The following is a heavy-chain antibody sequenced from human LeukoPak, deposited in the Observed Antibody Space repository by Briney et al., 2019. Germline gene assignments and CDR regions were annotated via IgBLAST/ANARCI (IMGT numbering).Heavy chain of an antibody. CDR2: ISSSSSTI. Sequence: GGSLRLSCVASGFTFSPHSTNWVRQAPGKGLEWVSYISSSSSTIYYADSVKGRFTISRDNAKNSLYLQTNSLRAEDTALYYCARKGYYGSGTYLDYWGQGTLVTVSS. D-gene: IGHD3-10*01. CDR3: ARKGYYGSGTYLDY. J-gene: IGHJ4*02. V-gene: IGHV3-48*04. CDR1: GFTFSPHS.